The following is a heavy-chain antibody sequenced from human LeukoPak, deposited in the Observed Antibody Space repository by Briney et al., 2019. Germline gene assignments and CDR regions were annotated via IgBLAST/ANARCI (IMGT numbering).Heavy chain of an antibody. V-gene: IGHV1-69-2*01. J-gene: IGHJ6*02. Sequence: GATVKISCKVSGYTFTDYYIHWVQQAPGKGLEWMGLVDPEGGETIYAEKFQGRVTITADTSTDTAYMELSSLRSEDTAVYYCATGTAAVNYGMDVWGQGTTVTVSS. CDR2: VDPEGGET. D-gene: IGHD6-13*01. CDR3: ATGTAAVNYGMDV. CDR1: GYTFTDYY.